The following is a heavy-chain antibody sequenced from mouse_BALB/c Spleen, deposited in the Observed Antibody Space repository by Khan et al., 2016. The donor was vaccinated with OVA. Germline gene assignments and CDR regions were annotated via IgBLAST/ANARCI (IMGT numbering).Heavy chain of an antibody. V-gene: IGHV1-4*01. CDR1: GYTFTTYT. D-gene: IGHD2-14*01. CDR2: IIPSNDYT. CDR3: VREGSYYRCEGWFAY. Sequence: VQLQESGAELARPGASVKMSCKASGYTFTTYTIHWVKQRPGQGLEWIGYIIPSNDYTNYNQKFKDRATLTADKSSSTAYMQLSSLTSEDSAVYYGVREGSYYRCEGWFAYWGQGTLVTVSA. J-gene: IGHJ3*01.